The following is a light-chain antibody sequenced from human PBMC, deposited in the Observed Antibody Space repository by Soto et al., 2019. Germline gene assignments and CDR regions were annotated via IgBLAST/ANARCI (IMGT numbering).Light chain of an antibody. J-gene: IGKJ1*01. CDR3: QQYNNWPLT. V-gene: IGKV3-15*01. CDR1: QSVVIN. CDR2: SAS. Sequence: EVVMTQSPASLSVSPGERATLSCRSSQSVVINLAWYQQKPAQAARLLMYSASTSATGIPARFSGSGSGTAFTPTISRLEPEDFAVYYHQQYNNWPLTFGQGTKVDIK.